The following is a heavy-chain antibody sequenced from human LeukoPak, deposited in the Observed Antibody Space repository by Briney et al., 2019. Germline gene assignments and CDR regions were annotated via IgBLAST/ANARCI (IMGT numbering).Heavy chain of an antibody. CDR2: IYSGGST. D-gene: IGHD5-18*01. CDR1: EFSVSSNY. CDR3: ASGQRSVWIQLSGPDY. Sequence: GSLRLSCAASEFSVSSNYMSWVRQAPGKGLEWVSVIYSGGSTYYADSVKGRFTISRDNSMNTLFLQMNSLRAEDTAVYYCASGQRSVWIQLSGPDYWGQGTLVTVSS. V-gene: IGHV3-53*01. J-gene: IGHJ4*02.